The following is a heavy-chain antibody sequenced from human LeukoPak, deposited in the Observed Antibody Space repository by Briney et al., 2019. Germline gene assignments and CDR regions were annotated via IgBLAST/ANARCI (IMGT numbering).Heavy chain of an antibody. Sequence: GGSLRLSCTASGSTSGDDALNWFRQAPGKGLEWVGFIRSKTYGGTSEYAASVRGRFTISRDDSKSIAYLQMNSLKTEDTAVYYCTRDRVGLWWFNWGQGTLVTVSS. D-gene: IGHD2-21*01. J-gene: IGHJ4*02. V-gene: IGHV3-49*03. CDR3: TRDRVGLWWFN. CDR2: IRSKTYGGTS. CDR1: GSTSGDDA.